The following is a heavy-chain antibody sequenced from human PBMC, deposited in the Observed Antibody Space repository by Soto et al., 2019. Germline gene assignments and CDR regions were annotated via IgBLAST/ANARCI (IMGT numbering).Heavy chain of an antibody. CDR1: GFTFSGSA. D-gene: IGHD3-3*01. V-gene: IGHV3-73*01. Sequence: EVQLVESGGGWVQPGGSLKLSWAAPGFTFSGSAMHWVRQASGKGLEWVGRIRSKGNNYATVYGASLKGRFTISRDDAKNTAYLQMNSLNTEDTAVYYCSRQASDFWSGKPQYYMDVWGKGTTVTVSS. CDR2: IRSKGNNYAT. J-gene: IGHJ6*03. CDR3: SRQASDFWSGKPQYYMDV.